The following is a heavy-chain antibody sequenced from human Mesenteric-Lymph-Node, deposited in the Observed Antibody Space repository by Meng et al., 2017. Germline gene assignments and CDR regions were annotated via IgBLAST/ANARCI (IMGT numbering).Heavy chain of an antibody. CDR3: ATERPRDAFDI. CDR2: MDTSGYT. V-gene: IGHV4-4*07. CDR1: GGSISNYC. Sequence: SETLSLTCTVSGGSISNYCWSWIRQPAGKGLEWIGRMDTSGYTNYNPSLKNRVTISVDTSKNQFSLKVSSVTAADTALYYCATERPRDAFDIWGRGAMVTVSS. J-gene: IGHJ3*02.